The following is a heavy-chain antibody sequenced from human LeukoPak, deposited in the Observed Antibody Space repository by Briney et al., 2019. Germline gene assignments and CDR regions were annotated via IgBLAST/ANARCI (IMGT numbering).Heavy chain of an antibody. Sequence: ASVKVSCKASGYTFTSYGISWVRQAPGQRLEWMGWINAGNGNTKYSQKFQGRVTITRDTSASTAYMELSSLRSEDTAVYYCARSAAAGTLAEYFQHWGQGTLVTVSS. CDR1: GYTFTSYG. V-gene: IGHV1-3*01. D-gene: IGHD6-13*01. CDR3: ARSAAAGTLAEYFQH. CDR2: INAGNGNT. J-gene: IGHJ1*01.